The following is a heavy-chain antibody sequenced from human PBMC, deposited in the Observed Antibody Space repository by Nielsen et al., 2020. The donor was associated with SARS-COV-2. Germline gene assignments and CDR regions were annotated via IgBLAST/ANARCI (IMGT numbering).Heavy chain of an antibody. CDR2: ISSSGSTI. J-gene: IGHJ5*02. CDR1: GFTFSDHY. V-gene: IGHV3-11*04. D-gene: IGHD5-12*01. Sequence: GESLKISCAASGFTFSDHYMDWVRQAPGKGLEWVSYISSSGSTIYYADSVKGRFTISRDNAKNSLYLQMNSLRAEDTAVYYCARFHIVATICWFDPWGQGTLVTVSS. CDR3: ARFHIVATICWFDP.